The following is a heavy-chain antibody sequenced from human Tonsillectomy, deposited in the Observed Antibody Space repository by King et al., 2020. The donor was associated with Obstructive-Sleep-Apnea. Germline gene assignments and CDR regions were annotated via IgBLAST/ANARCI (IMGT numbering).Heavy chain of an antibody. V-gene: IGHV3-49*03. CDR3: TSDGSGWPRDAFDI. Sequence: VQLVESGGGLVQPGRSLRLSCTASGFTFPDYTLSWFRQAPGKGLEWVVFIRTKVYGGTAEYAASVKGRFTISSHDSKSIAYLQRNSLKTEDTALYYCTSDGSGWPRDAFDIWGQGTMVTVSS. CDR1: GFTFPDYT. CDR2: IRTKVYGGTA. J-gene: IGHJ3*02. D-gene: IGHD6-19*01.